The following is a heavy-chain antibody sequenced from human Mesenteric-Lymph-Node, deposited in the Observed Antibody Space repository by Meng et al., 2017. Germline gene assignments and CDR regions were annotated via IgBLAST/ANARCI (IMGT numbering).Heavy chain of an antibody. V-gene: IGHV1-24*01. CDR3: ATVYCSSTSCYIGGNWFDP. D-gene: IGHD2-2*02. CDR2: FDPEDGET. J-gene: IGHJ5*02. CDR1: GFTFADYA. Sequence: GESLKISCTTSGFTFADYAMSWVRQAPGKGLEWMGGFDPEDGETIYAQKFQGRVTMTEDTSTDTAYMELSSLRSEDTAVYYCATVYCSSTSCYIGGNWFDPWGQGTLVTVSS.